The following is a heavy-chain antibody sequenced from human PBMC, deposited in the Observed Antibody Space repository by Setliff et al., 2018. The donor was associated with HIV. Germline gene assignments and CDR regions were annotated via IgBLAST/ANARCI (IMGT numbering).Heavy chain of an antibody. CDR2: IYPSNGDT. Sequence: ASVKVSCKASGYAFTSNYIHWVRQAPGQGLEWMALIYPSNGDTTYAQSFQGRVTMTLDTSTSTVYVELSSLRAEDTAVYYCTKRTMPTGGFQHWGQGTLVTVSS. CDR1: GYAFTSNY. V-gene: IGHV1-46*01. J-gene: IGHJ1*01. D-gene: IGHD1-1*01. CDR3: TKRTMPTGGFQH.